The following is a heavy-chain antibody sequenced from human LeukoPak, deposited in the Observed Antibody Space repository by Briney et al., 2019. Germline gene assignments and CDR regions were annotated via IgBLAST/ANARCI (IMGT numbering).Heavy chain of an antibody. D-gene: IGHD5-12*01. V-gene: IGHV4-38-2*02. Sequence: PSETLSLTCAVSGSSVSSGYHWGWIRQPPGTGLEWIGSVYQSGKTYHSPSLKGRATISIDTSKNQLSLRLNDVTAADTAVYCGAREWGGGGHAADSWGQGRMVIVSS. CDR1: GSSVSSGYH. J-gene: IGHJ4*02. CDR3: AREWGGGGHAADS. CDR2: VYQSGKT.